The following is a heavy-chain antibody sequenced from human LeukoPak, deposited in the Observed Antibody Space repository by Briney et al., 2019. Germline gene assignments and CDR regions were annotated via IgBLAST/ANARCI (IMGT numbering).Heavy chain of an antibody. Sequence: GASVKVSCKASGYPFTSYDINWVRQATGQGLQWMGWMNPNSGHTAYAQKFQGRVTITRNTSISTAYMELSSLRSEDTAVYYCARDEPSPDPYSGSYLDYMDVWGKGTTVTVSS. CDR1: GYPFTSYD. D-gene: IGHD1-26*01. V-gene: IGHV1-8*03. CDR3: ARDEPSPDPYSGSYLDYMDV. CDR2: MNPNSGHT. J-gene: IGHJ6*03.